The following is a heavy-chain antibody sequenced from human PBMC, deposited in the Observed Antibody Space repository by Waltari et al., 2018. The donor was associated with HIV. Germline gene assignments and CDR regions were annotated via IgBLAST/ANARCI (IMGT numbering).Heavy chain of an antibody. V-gene: IGHV4-59*01. CDR1: GASISSYY. J-gene: IGHJ5*02. CDR2: ISYSGRT. Sequence: QVQLQESGPGLVKPSETLSLTCTVSGASISSYYWSWIRQPPGKGLEWIGYISYSGRTNYNPSLKSRLTIARDTSNNQFSLKLSSVTAADTAVYYCARFPGVPAANINWLDPWGQGTLVTVSS. CDR3: ARFPGVPAANINWLDP. D-gene: IGHD2-2*01.